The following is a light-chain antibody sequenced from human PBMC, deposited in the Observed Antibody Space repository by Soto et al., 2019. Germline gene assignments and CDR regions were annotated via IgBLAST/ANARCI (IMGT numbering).Light chain of an antibody. CDR1: RSNIGSST. Sequence: QLVLTQPPSASGTPGQRVTISCSGSRSNIGSSTVTWYLQLPGTAPKLLMYNNNQRPSGVPDRFSGSKSGTSASLAISGLQSEDEADYYCCSYVGATTYVFGTGTKLTVL. CDR2: NNN. CDR3: CSYVGATTYV. V-gene: IGLV1-44*01. J-gene: IGLJ1*01.